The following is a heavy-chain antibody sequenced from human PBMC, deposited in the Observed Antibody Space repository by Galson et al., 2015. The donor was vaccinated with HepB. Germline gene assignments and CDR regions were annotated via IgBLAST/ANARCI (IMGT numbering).Heavy chain of an antibody. Sequence: SLRLSCAASGFSFSSYTMNWVRQAPGKGLEWVSYISSSSSIQYYADSVKGRFTISRDNAENSLYLQMNSLRDEDTAIYYCAGIYVDYVFDNWFDPWGQGTLVSVTT. CDR3: AGIYVDYVFDNWFDP. J-gene: IGHJ5*02. V-gene: IGHV3-48*02. D-gene: IGHD4-17*01. CDR1: GFSFSSYT. CDR2: ISSSSSIQ.